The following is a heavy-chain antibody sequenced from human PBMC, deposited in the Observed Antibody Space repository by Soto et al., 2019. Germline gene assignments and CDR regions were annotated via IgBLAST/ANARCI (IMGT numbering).Heavy chain of an antibody. V-gene: IGHV1-3*04. J-gene: IGHJ4*02. Sequence: QVQLVQSGTEVKKPGASVRVSCQASGYTFTTYPMHWVRQAPGQGLEWMAWINTSNGDTKYSQKFQGRVTVTRDTSASTAYMDLSSLQSEDTAVFYCASGSGWFSPDYWGQGTLVTVSS. CDR1: GYTFTTYP. CDR3: ASGSGWFSPDY. CDR2: INTSNGDT. D-gene: IGHD6-19*01.